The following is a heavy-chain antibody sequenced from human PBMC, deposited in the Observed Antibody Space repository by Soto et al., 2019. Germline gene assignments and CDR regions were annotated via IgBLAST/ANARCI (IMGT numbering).Heavy chain of an antibody. CDR3: ARVPYGDLYYFDY. Sequence: GGSLRLSCAASGFTFSSYGMHWVRQAPGKGLEWVAVIWYDGSNKYYADSVKGRFTISRDNSKNTLYLQMNSLRAEDTAVYYCARVPYGDLYYFDYWGQGTLVTVS. CDR1: GFTFSSYG. CDR2: IWYDGSNK. V-gene: IGHV3-33*01. D-gene: IGHD4-17*01. J-gene: IGHJ4*02.